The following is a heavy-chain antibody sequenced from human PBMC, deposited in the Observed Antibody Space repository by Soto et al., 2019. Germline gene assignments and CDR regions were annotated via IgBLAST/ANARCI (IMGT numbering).Heavy chain of an antibody. V-gene: IGHV3-23*01. CDR1: GFTFSTYA. D-gene: IGHD2-2*01. J-gene: IGHJ4*02. CDR3: AKEGYCSSTSRRIFDY. Sequence: PGGSLRLSCAASGFTFSTYAMTWVRQAPGKGLEWVSALSGSGDSTYYADSVKGRFTISRDNYKNTLYLQMNSLRAEDTAVYYCAKEGYCSSTSRRIFDYWGQGSLVIVSS. CDR2: LSGSGDST.